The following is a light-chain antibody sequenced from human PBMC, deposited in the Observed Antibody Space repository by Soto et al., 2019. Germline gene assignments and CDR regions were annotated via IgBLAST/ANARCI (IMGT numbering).Light chain of an antibody. CDR3: SSYTSSSTYV. V-gene: IGLV2-14*01. CDR1: SSDVGGYNY. Sequence: QSALTQPASMSGSPGLSITISCTRTSSDVGGYNYVSWYQQHPGKAPKLMIYDVSNRPSGVSNRFSGSKSGNTASLTISGLQAEDEADYYCSSYTSSSTYVFGTGTKVTVL. J-gene: IGLJ1*01. CDR2: DVS.